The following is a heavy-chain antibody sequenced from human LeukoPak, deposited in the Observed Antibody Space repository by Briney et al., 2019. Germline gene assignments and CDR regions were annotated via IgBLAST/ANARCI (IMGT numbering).Heavy chain of an antibody. CDR1: GYPFSSYW. CDR3: ARLAYCSNDVCYSNYYYSMDV. J-gene: IGHJ6*03. D-gene: IGHD2-8*01. CDR2: IYPDDSDT. Sequence: GESLKISFKGSGYPFSSYWIGWVRPMPGKGLEWMGIIYPDDSDTRYSPSFQGQVTISADKSISTAYLQWSSLKASDTAMYYCARLAYCSNDVCYSNYYYSMDVWGKGTTVTVSS. V-gene: IGHV5-51*01.